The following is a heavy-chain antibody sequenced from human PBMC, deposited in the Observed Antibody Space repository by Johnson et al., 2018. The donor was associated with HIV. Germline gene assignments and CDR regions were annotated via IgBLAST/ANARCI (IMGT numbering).Heavy chain of an antibody. CDR1: GFTFSNAW. D-gene: IGHD6-6*01. V-gene: IGHV3-7*05. CDR2: IKQDGSEK. CDR3: ARDRGAARDAFDI. J-gene: IGHJ3*02. Sequence: MQLVESGGDLVKPGGSLRLSCAASGFTFSNAWMNWVRQAPGKGLEWVANIKQDGSEKYYVDSVKGRFTISRDNAKNSLYLQMNSLRAEDTAVYYCARDRGAARDAFDIWGQGTMVTVSS.